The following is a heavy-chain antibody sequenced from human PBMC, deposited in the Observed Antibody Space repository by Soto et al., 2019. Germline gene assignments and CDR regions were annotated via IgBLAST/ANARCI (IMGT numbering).Heavy chain of an antibody. Sequence: GESLKISCKHSGFNFPTFWIAWVRQMPGKGLGWMGTIYPDDSDTRYSPSFQGQVTISADKSIQTAYLQWGSLKASDSALYYCARGKYGSPRGGLAVWGQGTPVTVSS. J-gene: IGHJ4*02. CDR3: ARGKYGSPRGGLAV. V-gene: IGHV5-51*01. CDR2: IYPDDSDT. D-gene: IGHD2-15*01. CDR1: GFNFPTFW.